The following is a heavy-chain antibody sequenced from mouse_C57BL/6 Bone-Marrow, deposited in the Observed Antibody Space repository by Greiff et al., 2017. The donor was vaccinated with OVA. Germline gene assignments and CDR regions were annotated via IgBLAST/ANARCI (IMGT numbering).Heavy chain of an antibody. CDR2: IYPGDGDT. Sequence: QVQLKQSGAELVKPGASVKISCKASGYAFSSYWMNWVKQRPGKGLEWIGQIYPGDGDTNYNGKFKGKATLTADKSSSTAYMQLSSLTSEDSAVYFCARDTMITTLFAYWGQGTLVTVSA. CDR3: ARDTMITTLFAY. V-gene: IGHV1-80*01. D-gene: IGHD2-4*01. CDR1: GYAFSSYW. J-gene: IGHJ3*01.